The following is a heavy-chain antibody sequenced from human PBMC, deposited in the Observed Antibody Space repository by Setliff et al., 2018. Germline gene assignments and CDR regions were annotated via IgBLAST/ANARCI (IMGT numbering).Heavy chain of an antibody. D-gene: IGHD3-10*01. CDR1: GGSISSGGFY. CDR2: FHTGGAT. Sequence: TLSLTCSVSGGSISSGGFYWSWIRRSAGRGLEWIGHFHTGGATDYNLSLKSRVTISLDSSKNQFSLRPSSVTAADAAVYFCARESATIGEFPLYYFDKWGQGIPVTVSS. V-gene: IGHV4-61*09. CDR3: ARESATIGEFPLYYFDK. J-gene: IGHJ4*02.